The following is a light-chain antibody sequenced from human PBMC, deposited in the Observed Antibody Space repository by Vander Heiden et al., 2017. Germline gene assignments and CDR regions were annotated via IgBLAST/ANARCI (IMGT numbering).Light chain of an antibody. J-gene: IGKJ2*01. CDR3: QQDDSTPYT. CDR2: WAS. V-gene: IGKV4-1*01. CDR1: QSVLYSSNNKNY. Sequence: DIVMTQSPDSLAVSLGERATINCKSSQSVLYSSNNKNYLAWYQQKPGQPPKLLISWASTRESGVPDRFSGGGSGTDFSLTISSLQAEDVAAYYCQQDDSTPYTFGQGTKLDIK.